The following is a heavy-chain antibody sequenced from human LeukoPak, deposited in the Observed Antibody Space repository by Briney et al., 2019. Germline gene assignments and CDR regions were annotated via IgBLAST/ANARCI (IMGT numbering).Heavy chain of an antibody. CDR1: GFTFSSYA. Sequence: GGSLRLSCAASGFTFSSYAMHWVRQAPGKGLEWVAVISYDGSNKYYADSVKGRFTISRDNDKNSLYLQMNSLRAEDTAVYYCARDSGYPGAHGFDIWGQGTMVTVSS. V-gene: IGHV3-30-3*01. CDR3: ARDSGYPGAHGFDI. D-gene: IGHD3-22*01. J-gene: IGHJ3*02. CDR2: ISYDGSNK.